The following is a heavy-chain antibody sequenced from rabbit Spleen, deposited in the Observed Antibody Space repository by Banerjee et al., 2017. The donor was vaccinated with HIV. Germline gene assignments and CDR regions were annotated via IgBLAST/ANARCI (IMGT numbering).Heavy chain of an antibody. J-gene: IGHJ6*01. V-gene: IGHV1S45*01. CDR3: ARPASTYSYGMDL. CDR1: GVSLNDKDI. CDR2: FYVGSSGRT. Sequence: QEQLVESGGGLVKPEGSLTLTCKASGVSLNDKDIMCWVRQAPGKGLEWIACFYVGSSGRTYYASWAKGRFTISKTSSTTVTLQMTSLTAADTATYFCARPASTYSYGMDLWGQGTLVTVS. D-gene: IGHD7-1*01.